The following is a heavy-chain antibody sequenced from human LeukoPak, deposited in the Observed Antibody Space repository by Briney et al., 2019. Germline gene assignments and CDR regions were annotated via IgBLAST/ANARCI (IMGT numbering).Heavy chain of an antibody. D-gene: IGHD5-18*01. CDR3: ARDPRYSYGPFDAFDI. CDR2: INWNGGST. CDR1: GFTFDDYG. V-gene: IGHV3-20*04. J-gene: IGHJ3*02. Sequence: GGSLRLSCAASGFTFDDYGMNWVRQAPGKGLEWVSSINWNGGSTGYADSVKGRFTISRDNAKNSLYLQMNSLRAEDTALYYCARDPRYSYGPFDAFDIWGQGTMVTVSS.